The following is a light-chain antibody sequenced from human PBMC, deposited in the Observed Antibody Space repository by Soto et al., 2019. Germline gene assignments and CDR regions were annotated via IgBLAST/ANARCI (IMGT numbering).Light chain of an antibody. CDR2: DVN. CDR3: TSWTTSTTMI. CDR1: SSDIGAYNF. J-gene: IGLJ2*01. V-gene: IGLV2-14*03. Sequence: QSALTQPASVSGSPGQSITISCTGTSSDIGAYNFVSWYQQHPGKAPKLMLYDVNIRPSGVSNRLSGSKSGNTASLTISGLQAEDEAAYYCTSWTTSTTMIFGGGTKLSVL.